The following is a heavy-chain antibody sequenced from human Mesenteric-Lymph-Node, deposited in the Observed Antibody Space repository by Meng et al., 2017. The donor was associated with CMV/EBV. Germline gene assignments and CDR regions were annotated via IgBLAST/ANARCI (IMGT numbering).Heavy chain of an antibody. V-gene: IGHV1-8*03. Sequence: ASVKVSCKASGYTFTSYDINWVRQATGQGLEWMGWMNPNSGNTGYAQKFQGRVTITRNTSISTAYMELSSLRSDDTAVFYCATNPRNTGTYYIYWGQGTLVTVSS. J-gene: IGHJ4*02. CDR2: MNPNSGNT. D-gene: IGHD1-26*01. CDR1: GYTFTSYD. CDR3: ATNPRNTGTYYIY.